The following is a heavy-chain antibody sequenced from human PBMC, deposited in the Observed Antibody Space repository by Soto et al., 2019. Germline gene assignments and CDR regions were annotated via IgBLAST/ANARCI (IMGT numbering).Heavy chain of an antibody. J-gene: IGHJ4*02. CDR2: ITSGSSFK. D-gene: IGHD3-22*01. CDR1: GFTFSNSN. Sequence: EVQLVESGGGLVKPGGSLRLSCAASGFTFSNSNMNWVRRAPGKGLEWVSSITSGSSFKNYADSVKGRFTISRDNDKNSLYLQMNSLRAEDTAVYYCARDPPLSTIVVVGVDDFWGQGTLVTVSS. V-gene: IGHV3-21*02. CDR3: ARDPPLSTIVVVGVDDF.